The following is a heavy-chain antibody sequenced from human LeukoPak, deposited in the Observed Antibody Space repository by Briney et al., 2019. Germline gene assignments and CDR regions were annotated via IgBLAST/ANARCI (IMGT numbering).Heavy chain of an antibody. CDR3: ARDWERPSTYYYYYMDV. V-gene: IGHV1-18*01. D-gene: IGHD1-26*01. CDR1: GYTFTSYG. Sequence: ASVKVSYKASGYTFTSYGISWVRQAPGQGLEWMGWISAYNGNTNYAQKLQGRVTMTTDTSTSTAYMELRSLRSDDTAVYYCARDWERPSTYYYYYMDVWGKGTTVTVSS. J-gene: IGHJ6*03. CDR2: ISAYNGNT.